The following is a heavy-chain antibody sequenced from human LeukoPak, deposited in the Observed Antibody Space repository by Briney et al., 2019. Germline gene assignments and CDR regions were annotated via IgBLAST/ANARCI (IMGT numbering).Heavy chain of an antibody. J-gene: IGHJ6*03. V-gene: IGHV4-34*01. CDR3: ARGGYYYDSSGYYYHYYYMDV. Sequence: SETLSLTCAVYGGSFSGYYWSWIRQPPGKGLEWIGSIYYSGNTYYNASLKSQVSISIDTSKNQFSLRLTSVTAADTAVYYCARGGYYYDSSGYYYHYYYMDVWGKGTTVTVSS. CDR1: GGSFSGYY. D-gene: IGHD3-22*01. CDR2: IYYSGNT.